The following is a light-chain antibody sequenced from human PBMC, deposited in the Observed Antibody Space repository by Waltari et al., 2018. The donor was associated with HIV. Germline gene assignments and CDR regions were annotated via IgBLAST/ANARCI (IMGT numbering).Light chain of an antibody. J-gene: IGLJ1*01. Sequence: QSALTQPASVSGSPGQSITIPCTGTSSDVGNYNVVSWYQQHPGKAPNLMIYEVSKRPSGVSNRFSGSKSGNTASLTISGLQAEDEADYYCCSYAGSSTHVFGTGTKVTVL. CDR3: CSYAGSSTHV. CDR2: EVS. V-gene: IGLV2-23*02. CDR1: SSDVGNYNV.